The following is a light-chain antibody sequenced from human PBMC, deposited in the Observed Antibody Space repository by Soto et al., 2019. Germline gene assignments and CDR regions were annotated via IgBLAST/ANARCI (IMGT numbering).Light chain of an antibody. Sequence: QSALTQPASVSGSPGQSITISCTGTSSDVGGYNYVSWYQQHPGKAPKLMIYEVSNRPSGVSNRFSGSKSCNTASLTISGLQAEDEAEYYCSSYTSSSIDYVFGTGTKLTVL. CDR2: EVS. V-gene: IGLV2-14*01. CDR3: SSYTSSSIDYV. CDR1: SSDVGGYNY. J-gene: IGLJ1*01.